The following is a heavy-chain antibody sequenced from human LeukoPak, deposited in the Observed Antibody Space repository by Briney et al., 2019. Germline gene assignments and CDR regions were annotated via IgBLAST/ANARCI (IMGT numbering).Heavy chain of an antibody. V-gene: IGHV3-48*01. CDR3: ARDFSGSDY. CDR1: GFTFSSYS. CDR2: ISFSSSTI. D-gene: IGHD1-26*01. J-gene: IGHJ4*02. Sequence: PGGSLRLSCAASGFTFSSYSMNWVRQAPGKGLEWVSYISFSSSTIYYADSVEGRFTISRDNAKNSLYLQMNSLRVEDTAVYYCARDFSGSDYWGQGTLVTVSS.